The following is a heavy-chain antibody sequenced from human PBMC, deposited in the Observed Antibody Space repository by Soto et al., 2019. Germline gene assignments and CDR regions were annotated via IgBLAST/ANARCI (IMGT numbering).Heavy chain of an antibody. D-gene: IGHD6-19*01. CDR1: GYTFTNFG. CDR2: INPKSGDT. J-gene: IGHJ5*02. Sequence: ASVKVSCKASGYTFTNFGISWVRQAPGQGLEWMGWINPKSGDTTYAQKFQAWVTMTRDTSINTAYLELGSLGPDDTAMFYCARAPPVYTSGWFWWFDPWGQGSLVTVS. V-gene: IGHV1-2*04. CDR3: ARAPPVYTSGWFWWFDP.